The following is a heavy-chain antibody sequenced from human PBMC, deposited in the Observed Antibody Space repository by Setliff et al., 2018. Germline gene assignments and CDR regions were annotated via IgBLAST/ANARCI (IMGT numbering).Heavy chain of an antibody. V-gene: IGHV1-18*01. J-gene: IGHJ5*02. CDR1: GYTFTSYG. D-gene: IGHD3-9*01. Sequence: RASVKVSCKASGYTFTSYGISWVRQAPGQGLEWMGWISAYNGNTNYAQKFQGRVTITADESTSTAYMELSSLRSEDTAVYYCASNYDIHLYNWFDPWGQGTLVTVSS. CDR3: ASNYDIHLYNWFDP. CDR2: ISAYNGNT.